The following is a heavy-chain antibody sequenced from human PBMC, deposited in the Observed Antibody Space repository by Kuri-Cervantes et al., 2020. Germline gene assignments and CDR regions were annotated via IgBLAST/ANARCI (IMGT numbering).Heavy chain of an antibody. D-gene: IGHD4-17*01. CDR1: GYTFTSYG. J-gene: IGHJ4*02. V-gene: IGHV1-18*01. Sequence: ASVKVSCKASGYTFTSYGISWVRQAPGQGLEWMGWISAYNGNTNYAQKPQGRVTMTTDTSTSTAYMELRSLRSDDTAVYYRARDYGDYGTADYWGQGTLVTVSS. CDR3: ARDYGDYGTADY. CDR2: ISAYNGNT.